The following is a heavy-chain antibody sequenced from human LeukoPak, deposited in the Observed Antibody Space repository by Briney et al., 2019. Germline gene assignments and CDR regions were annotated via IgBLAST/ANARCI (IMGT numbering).Heavy chain of an antibody. CDR3: AKDGSAVPYYYYGMDV. V-gene: IGHV3-23*01. Sequence: GGSLRLSCAASGLTFNGYSMNWVRRAPGKGLEWVSAISGSGGTTYYADSVKGRFTISRDNSKNTLYLQMNSLRAEDTAVYYCAKDGSAVPYYYYGMDVWGQGTTVTVSS. D-gene: IGHD6-25*01. CDR2: ISGSGGTT. CDR1: GLTFNGYS. J-gene: IGHJ6*02.